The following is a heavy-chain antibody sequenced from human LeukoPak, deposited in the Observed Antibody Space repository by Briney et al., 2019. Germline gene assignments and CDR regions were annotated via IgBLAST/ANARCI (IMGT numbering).Heavy chain of an antibody. V-gene: IGHV1-69*04. CDR3: ARTNIVVVPAALTNYYYYGMDV. D-gene: IGHD2-2*01. CDR2: IIPIFGIA. Sequence: SVKVSRKASGGTFSSYAISWVRQAPGQGLEWMGRIIPIFGIANYAQKFQGRVTITADKSTSTAYMELSSLRSEDTAVYYCARTNIVVVPAALTNYYYYGMDVWGQGTTVTVSS. J-gene: IGHJ6*02. CDR1: GGTFSSYA.